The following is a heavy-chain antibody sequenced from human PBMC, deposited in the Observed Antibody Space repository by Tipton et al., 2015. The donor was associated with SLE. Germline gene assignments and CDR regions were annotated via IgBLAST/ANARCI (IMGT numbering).Heavy chain of an antibody. J-gene: IGHJ4*02. CDR3: ARSAAGPDY. CDR2: ITWNSSHI. D-gene: IGHD6-25*01. V-gene: IGHV3-9*01. Sequence: SLRLSCAASGFTFDDYAMHWVRQAPGKGLEWVSGITWNSSHIGYAESVKGRFTISRDNSKNTLYLQMSSPRTADTAVYYCARSAAGPDYWGKGTLVTVSS. CDR1: GFTFDDYA.